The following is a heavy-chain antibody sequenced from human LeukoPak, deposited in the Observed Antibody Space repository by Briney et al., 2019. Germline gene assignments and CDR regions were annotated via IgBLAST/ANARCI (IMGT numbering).Heavy chain of an antibody. D-gene: IGHD2-15*01. CDR1: GYTFTSYG. V-gene: IGHV1-18*01. CDR2: ISAYNGNT. J-gene: IGHJ5*02. Sequence: EASVKVSCKASGYTFTSYGISWVRQAPGQGLEWMGWISAYNGNTNYAQKLQGRVTMTTDTSTSTAYMELRSLRSDDTAVYYCARGGLVVVVAATPSTTPGLLHWLDPWGQGTLVSVSS. CDR3: ARGGLVVVVAATPSTTPGLLHWLDP.